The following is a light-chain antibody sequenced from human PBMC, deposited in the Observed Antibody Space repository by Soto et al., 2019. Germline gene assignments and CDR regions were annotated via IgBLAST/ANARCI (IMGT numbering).Light chain of an antibody. CDR3: QQYGSSPT. Sequence: EIVMTQSPATLSVSPGERATLSCRASQSVSSNLAWYQQKPGQAPRLLMSAASTRASDVPARFSGSGSGTDFTLRISRLEPEDSAVYYCQQYGSSPTFGGGTKVDIK. CDR2: AAS. V-gene: IGKV3-15*01. CDR1: QSVSSN. J-gene: IGKJ4*01.